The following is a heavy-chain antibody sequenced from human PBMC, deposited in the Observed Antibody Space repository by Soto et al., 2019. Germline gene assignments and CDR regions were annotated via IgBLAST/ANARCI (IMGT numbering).Heavy chain of an antibody. J-gene: IGHJ6*02. CDR1: GGSFSGYY. V-gene: IGHV4-34*01. CDR2: INHSGST. Sequence: PSETLSLTCAVYGGSFSGYYWSWIRQPPGKWLEWIGEINHSGSTNYNPSLKSRVTISVDTSKNQFSLKLSSVTAADTAVYYCARERTGPKPTYHYYYYYGMDVWGQGXTVTVYS. CDR3: ARERTGPKPTYHYYYYYGMDV. D-gene: IGHD1-1*01.